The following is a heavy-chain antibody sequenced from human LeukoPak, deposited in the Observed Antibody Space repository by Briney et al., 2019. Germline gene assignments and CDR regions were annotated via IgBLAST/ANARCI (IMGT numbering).Heavy chain of an antibody. CDR2: ISYDGSNK. CDR1: GFTFSSYA. V-gene: IGHV3-30*01. Sequence: GGSLRLSCAASGFTFSSYAMHWVRQAPGKGLEWVAVISYDGSNKYYADSVKGRFTISRDNSKNTLYLQMNSLRAEDTAVYYCAREAIYCSSTSYLDFDYWGQGTLVTVSS. D-gene: IGHD2-2*01. J-gene: IGHJ4*02. CDR3: AREAIYCSSTSYLDFDY.